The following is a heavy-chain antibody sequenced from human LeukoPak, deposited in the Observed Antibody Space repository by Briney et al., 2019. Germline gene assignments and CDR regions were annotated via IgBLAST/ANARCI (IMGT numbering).Heavy chain of an antibody. CDR2: IKQDGSKK. CDR3: ASSIAARFDY. CDR1: GFTFSSYW. D-gene: IGHD6-6*01. V-gene: IGHV3-7*01. Sequence: GGSLRLSCAASGFTFSSYWRSWFRQPPGKGLEWVANIKQDGSKKYYVDSVKGRFTISRDNAKNSLYLQMNSLRAEDTAVYYCASSIAARFDYWGQGTLVTVSS. J-gene: IGHJ4*02.